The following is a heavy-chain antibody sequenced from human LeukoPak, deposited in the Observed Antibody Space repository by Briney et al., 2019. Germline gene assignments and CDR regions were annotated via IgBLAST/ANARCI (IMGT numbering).Heavy chain of an antibody. CDR1: RYTFTGYF. CDR3: ARDSYGALDY. V-gene: IGHV1-2*02. J-gene: IGHJ4*02. D-gene: IGHD1-26*01. CDR2: ISPNSGGT. Sequence: ASVKVSCKASRYTFTGYFIHWVRQAPGQGLEWMGWISPNSGGTNYAQKFQGRVTMTRDTSISTAYMELSRLRSDDTAVYYCARDSYGALDYWGQGTLVTVSS.